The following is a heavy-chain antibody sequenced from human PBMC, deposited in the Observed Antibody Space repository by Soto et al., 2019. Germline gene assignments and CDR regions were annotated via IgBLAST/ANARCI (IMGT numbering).Heavy chain of an antibody. D-gene: IGHD1-26*01. J-gene: IGHJ4*02. CDR1: GFTFSGYN. Sequence: GGSLRLSCAASGFTFSGYNMNWVRQAPGKGLEWVSYISSTNSTKYYADSVKGRFTISRDNPKNSLYLQMNSLRAEDTSVYYCAKEGGLSGSYYISSSYYFDYWGQGTLVTVSS. V-gene: IGHV3-48*01. CDR3: AKEGGLSGSYYISSSYYFDY. CDR2: ISSTNSTK.